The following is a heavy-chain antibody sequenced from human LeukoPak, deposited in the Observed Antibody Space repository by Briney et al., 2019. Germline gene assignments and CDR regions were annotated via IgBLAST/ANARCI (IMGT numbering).Heavy chain of an antibody. CDR1: GFSFSSYW. CDR2: ISPDGSSA. D-gene: IGHD2/OR15-2a*01. Sequence: GGSLRLSCAASGFSFSSYWMHWVRQAPGKGLVWVARISPDGSSALSADSVRGRFTISRDNADNTLYLQLNSLRAEDTAVYYCARVSFYPRCHFDYWGQGTLVTVSS. V-gene: IGHV3-74*03. J-gene: IGHJ4*02. CDR3: ARVSFYPRCHFDY.